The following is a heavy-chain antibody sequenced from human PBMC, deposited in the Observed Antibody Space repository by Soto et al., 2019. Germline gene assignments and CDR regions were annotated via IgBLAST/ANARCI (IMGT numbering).Heavy chain of an antibody. CDR1: GFTFSSYA. CDR2: ISGSGGST. V-gene: IGHV3-23*01. D-gene: IGHD2-15*01. Sequence: PGGSLRLSCAASGFTFSSYAMSWVRQAPGKGLEWVSAISGSGGSTYYADSVKGRFTISRDNSKNTLYLQMNSLRAEDTAVYYCAKGPLGIFYYYMDVWGKGTTVTVSS. CDR3: AKGPLGIFYYYMDV. J-gene: IGHJ6*03.